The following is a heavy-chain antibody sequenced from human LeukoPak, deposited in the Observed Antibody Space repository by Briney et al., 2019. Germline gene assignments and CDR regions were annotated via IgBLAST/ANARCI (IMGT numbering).Heavy chain of an antibody. CDR3: ARSPYYYGSGSYPDY. V-gene: IGHV4-59*01. CDR2: IYYSGST. Sequence: SETPSLTCTVSGGSISSYYWSWIRQPPGKGLEWIGYIYYSGSTNYNPSLKSRVTISVDTSKNQFSLKLSSVTAADTAVYYCARSPYYYGSGSYPDYWGQGTLVTVSS. D-gene: IGHD3-10*01. CDR1: GGSISSYY. J-gene: IGHJ4*02.